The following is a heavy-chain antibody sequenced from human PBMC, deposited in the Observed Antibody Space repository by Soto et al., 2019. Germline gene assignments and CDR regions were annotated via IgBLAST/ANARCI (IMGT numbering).Heavy chain of an antibody. CDR2: IYYSGST. V-gene: IGHV4-39*01. CDR1: GGSISSSSYY. J-gene: IGHJ4*02. D-gene: IGHD2-8*02. Sequence: SETLSLTCTVTGGSISSSSYYWGWIRQPPGKGLEWIGSIYYSGSTYYNPSLKSRVTISVDTSKNQFSLKLSSVTAADTAVYYCARLGWWFDYWGQGTLVTVSS. CDR3: ARLGWWFDY.